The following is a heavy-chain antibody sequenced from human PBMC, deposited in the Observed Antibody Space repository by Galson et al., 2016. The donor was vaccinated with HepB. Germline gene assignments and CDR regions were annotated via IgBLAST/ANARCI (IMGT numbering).Heavy chain of an antibody. J-gene: IGHJ1*01. D-gene: IGHD1-1*01. Sequence: ETLSLTCTVSGGSISGSPYYWGWVRQSPGRGLEWIGSMYYSDHSHFNPSLKSRVAISMDTSNNRFPLNLTSVTAADTAVYYCARPISYTLWDLAYWGQGALVTVSS. CDR2: MYYSDHS. CDR3: ARPISYTLWDLAY. V-gene: IGHV4-39*06. CDR1: GGSISGSPYY.